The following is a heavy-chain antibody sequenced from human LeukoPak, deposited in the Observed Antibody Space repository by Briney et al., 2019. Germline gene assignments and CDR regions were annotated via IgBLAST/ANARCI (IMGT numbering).Heavy chain of an antibody. CDR2: ISSSSSYT. CDR3: ASSTPYSSSWYGY. CDR1: GFTFSDYY. D-gene: IGHD6-13*01. V-gene: IGHV3-11*06. Sequence: GSLRLSCAASGFTFSDYYMSWIRQAPGKGLEWVSYISSSSSYTNYADSVKGRFTISRDNAKNSLYLQMNSLRAEDTAVYYCASSTPYSSSWYGYWGQGTLVTVSS. J-gene: IGHJ4*02.